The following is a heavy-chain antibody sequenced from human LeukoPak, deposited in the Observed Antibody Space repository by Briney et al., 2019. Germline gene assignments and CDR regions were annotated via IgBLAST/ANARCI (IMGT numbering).Heavy chain of an antibody. D-gene: IGHD2-2*02. CDR2: INPSGGST. CDR3: ARGYCSSTSCYTADDAFDI. V-gene: IGHV1-46*01. J-gene: IGHJ3*02. CDR1: GYTFTSYY. Sequence: ASVKVSCKASGYTFTSYYMHWVRQAPGQGLEWMGIINPSGGSTGYAQKFQGRVTMTRDTSTSTVYMELSSLRSEDTAVYYCARGYCSSTSCYTADDAFDIWGQGTMVTVSS.